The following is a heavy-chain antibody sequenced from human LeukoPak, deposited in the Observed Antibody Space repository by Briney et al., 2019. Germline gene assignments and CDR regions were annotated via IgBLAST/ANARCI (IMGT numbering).Heavy chain of an antibody. J-gene: IGHJ6*03. CDR2: IIPIFGTA. Sequence: ASVKVSCKASGGTFSSYAISWVRQAPGQGLEWMGGIIPIFGTANYAQKFQGRVTITADESTSTAYMELSSLRFEDTAVYYCARRDSGYDFRSIAAAGTYYYYYMDVWGKGTTVTVSS. D-gene: IGHD6-13*01. CDR3: ARRDSGYDFRSIAAAGTYYYYYMDV. V-gene: IGHV1-69*13. CDR1: GGTFSSYA.